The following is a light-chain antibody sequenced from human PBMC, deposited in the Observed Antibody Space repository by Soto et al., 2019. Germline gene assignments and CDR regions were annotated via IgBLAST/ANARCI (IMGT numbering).Light chain of an antibody. V-gene: IGKV3-15*01. J-gene: IGKJ5*01. CDR1: QSVSNN. Sequence: EIVMTQSPVTLSVSLGERATLXXRASQSVSNNLAWYQQKPGQAPRXLISYASSRATGIPARFSGSGSGTDFTLTISSLQSEDYAVYYCQQYNNWLSFGQGTRLEIK. CDR2: YAS. CDR3: QQYNNWLS.